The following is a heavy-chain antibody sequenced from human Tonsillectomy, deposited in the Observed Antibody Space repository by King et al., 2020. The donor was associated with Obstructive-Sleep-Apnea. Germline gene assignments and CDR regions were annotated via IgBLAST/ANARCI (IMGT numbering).Heavy chain of an antibody. J-gene: IGHJ4*02. Sequence: VQLVESGGGLVQPGRSLRLSCTASGFTFGDYAMSWFRQAPGKGLEGVGFFRSEADGGTTEYAVSVKGRFTISRDDAKSIAYLQMNSLKIEDTAVYYCTRDIWARGPGEYWGQGTLVTVSS. CDR1: GFTFGDYA. CDR2: FRSEADGGTT. D-gene: IGHD3-10*01. CDR3: TRDIWARGPGEY. V-gene: IGHV3-49*03.